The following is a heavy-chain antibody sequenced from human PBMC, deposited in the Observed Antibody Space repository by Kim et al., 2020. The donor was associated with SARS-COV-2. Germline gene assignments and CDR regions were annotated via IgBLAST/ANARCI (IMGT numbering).Heavy chain of an antibody. CDR2: IYYSGST. CDR1: GVSIISFY. Sequence: SETLSLTCTVSGVSIISFYWSWIRQPPGKGLEWIGYIYYSGSTNYNPSLKSRVSLSIDTSKDQFSLRLSSVTAADTAVYFCARRGYASGSYSVDIWGRGTMVTVSS. D-gene: IGHD3-10*01. CDR3: ARRGYASGSYSVDI. V-gene: IGHV4-59*01. J-gene: IGHJ3*02.